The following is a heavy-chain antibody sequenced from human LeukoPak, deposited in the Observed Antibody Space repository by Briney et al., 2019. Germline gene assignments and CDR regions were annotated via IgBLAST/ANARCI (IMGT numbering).Heavy chain of an antibody. Sequence: SVKVSCKASGGTFSSYAISWVRQAPGQGLEWMGGIIPILGTANYAQKLQGRVTITADESTSTAYMELSSLRSEDTAVYYCARPAFTDYVSGTDVWGQGTTVTVSS. V-gene: IGHV1-69*13. CDR3: ARPAFTDYVSGTDV. D-gene: IGHD4-17*01. J-gene: IGHJ6*02. CDR2: IIPILGTA. CDR1: GGTFSSYA.